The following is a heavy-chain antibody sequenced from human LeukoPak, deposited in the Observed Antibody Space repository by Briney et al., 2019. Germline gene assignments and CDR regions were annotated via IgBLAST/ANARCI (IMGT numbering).Heavy chain of an antibody. Sequence: GGSLRLSCAASGFTVSSNYMSWVRQAPGKGLEWVSVIYSGGSTYYADSVKGRFTISRDNSKNTLYLQMNSLRAEDTAVYYCARDGSGSYYNPYFDYWGQGTLVTVSS. D-gene: IGHD3-10*01. CDR2: IYSGGST. CDR1: GFTVSSNY. CDR3: ARDGSGSYYNPYFDY. J-gene: IGHJ4*02. V-gene: IGHV3-66*01.